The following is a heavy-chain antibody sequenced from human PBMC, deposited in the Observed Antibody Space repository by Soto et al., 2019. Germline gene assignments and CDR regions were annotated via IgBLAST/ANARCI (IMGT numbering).Heavy chain of an antibody. CDR1: GGSISSGSYY. CDR3: VRVRGHYSNYYYGMDV. J-gene: IGHJ6*02. CDR2: IYYSGST. V-gene: IGHV4-61*01. Sequence: SETLSLTCAVSGGSISSGSYYWSWIRQPPGKGLEWIGYIYYSGSTNYNPSLKSRVTISVDTSKNQFSLKLSSVTAADTAVYYCVRVRGHYSNYYYGMDVWGQGTTVTVSS. D-gene: IGHD4-4*01.